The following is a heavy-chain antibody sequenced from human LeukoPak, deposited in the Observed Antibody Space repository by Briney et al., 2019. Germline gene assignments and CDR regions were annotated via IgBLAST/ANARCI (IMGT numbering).Heavy chain of an antibody. D-gene: IGHD5-18*01. CDR2: INHSGST. CDR3: ARVGPWSIGGHMSTPDHRRGYSYGLDY. CDR1: GGSFSGYY. Sequence: SETLSLTCAVYGGSFSGYYWSWIRQPPGKGLEWIGEINHSGSTNYNPSLKSRVTISVDTSKNQFSLKLSSVTAADTAVYYCARVGPWSIGGHMSTPDHRRGYSYGLDYWGQGTLVTVSS. V-gene: IGHV4-34*01. J-gene: IGHJ4*02.